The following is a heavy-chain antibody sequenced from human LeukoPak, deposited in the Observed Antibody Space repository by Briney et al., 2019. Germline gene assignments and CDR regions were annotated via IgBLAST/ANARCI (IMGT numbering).Heavy chain of an antibody. CDR2: IIPIFGTA. CDR3: ARSPWDSSAPDY. V-gene: IGHV1-69*13. D-gene: IGHD3-22*01. J-gene: IGHJ4*02. CDR1: GGTFNSYA. Sequence: ASVKVSCKASGGTFNSYAITWVRQAPGQGLEWMGGIIPIFGTAKYAQKFQGRVTITADVYTSTSFLELSSLTSEGTALYYCARSPWDSSAPDYWGQGTLVTVSS.